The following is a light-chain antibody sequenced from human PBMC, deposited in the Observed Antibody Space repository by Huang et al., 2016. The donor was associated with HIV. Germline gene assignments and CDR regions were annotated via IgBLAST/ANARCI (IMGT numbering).Light chain of an antibody. J-gene: IGKJ4*01. CDR2: WAS. V-gene: IGKV4-1*01. Sequence: DIVMTQSPDSLAVSLGERATINCKSSQTVLYSSDNKNYLAWYQQKPGQPPKLLIYWASTRESGVPDRFSGSGSGTDFTITINSLQSEDVAVYYCQQYYSTPLLTFGGGTKVEIK. CDR1: QTVLYSSDNKNY. CDR3: QQYYSTPLLT.